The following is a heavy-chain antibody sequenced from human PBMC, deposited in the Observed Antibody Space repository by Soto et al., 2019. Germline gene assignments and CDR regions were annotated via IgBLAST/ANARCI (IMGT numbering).Heavy chain of an antibody. CDR2: IYWDDSK. CDR1: GFSLCTSGVG. J-gene: IGHJ4*02. D-gene: IGHD3-9*01. CDR3: AHKGPEDWPLDY. Sequence: QITLKESGPPLVRPTQTLTLTCAFSGFSLCTSGVGVGWIRQPPGKALEWLAVIYWDDSKHYSPSLRSRLTITKDTSKNQVVLTMTNMDPMDTGTYYCAHKGPEDWPLDYWGQGTLVTVSS. V-gene: IGHV2-5*02.